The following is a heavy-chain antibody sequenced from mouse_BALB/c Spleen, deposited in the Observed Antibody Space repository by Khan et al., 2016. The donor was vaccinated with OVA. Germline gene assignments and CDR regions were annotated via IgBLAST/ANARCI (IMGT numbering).Heavy chain of an antibody. V-gene: IGHV3-8*02. CDR3: ARSTDRYAFAY. D-gene: IGHD2-14*01. J-gene: IGHJ3*01. CDR1: GDSITSGY. Sequence: VLLKQSGPSLVKPSQTLSLTCSVTGDSITSGYWNWIRKFPGNKLEYMGYMIYSGNTYYNPSLKSRISITPHTSQNQYYLQLNSVTTEDTATDYWARSTDRYAFAYWGQGTLVTVSA. CDR2: MIYSGNT.